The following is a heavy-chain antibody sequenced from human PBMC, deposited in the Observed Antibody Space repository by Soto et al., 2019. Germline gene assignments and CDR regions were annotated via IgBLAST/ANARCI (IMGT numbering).Heavy chain of an antibody. CDR1: GYTFTSYG. D-gene: IGHD3-9*01. Sequence: ASVKVSCKASGYTFTSYGISWVRQAPGQGLEWMGWISAYNGNTNYAQKLQGRVTMTTDTSTSTAYMELRSLRSDDTAVYYCARATYDILTGFWFDYWGQGTLVTVSS. J-gene: IGHJ4*02. CDR3: ARATYDILTGFWFDY. CDR2: ISAYNGNT. V-gene: IGHV1-18*01.